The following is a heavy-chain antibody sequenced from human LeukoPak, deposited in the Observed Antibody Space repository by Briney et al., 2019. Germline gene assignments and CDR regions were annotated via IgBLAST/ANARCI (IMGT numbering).Heavy chain of an antibody. CDR1: GFTFSSYW. D-gene: IGHD3-10*01. CDR3: TREAREFYYYYYYGMDV. CDR2: ITSDGRST. Sequence: GRSLRLSCAASGFTFSSYWMHWVRHAPGKGLVWVSRITSDGRSTIYADSVKVRFTTSRDNAKNTLYLQMNSLRAEDTAVYYCTREAREFYYYYYYGMDVWGQGTTVTVSS. J-gene: IGHJ6*02. V-gene: IGHV3-74*01.